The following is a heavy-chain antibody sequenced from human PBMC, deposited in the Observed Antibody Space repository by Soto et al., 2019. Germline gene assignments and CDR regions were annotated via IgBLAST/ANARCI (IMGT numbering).Heavy chain of an antibody. Sequence: PGESLKISCKGSGYSFTSYWIGWVSQMPGKGLEWMGMIYPGESDTRYSRSFQGQVTISADKSMSTAYLQWSSRQASDTAMYYCARLYTTRTDSSSSFLCCMDVWGQGTTVTVSS. D-gene: IGHD6-6*01. CDR2: IYPGESDT. V-gene: IGHV5-51*01. CDR3: ARLYTTRTDSSSSFLCCMDV. CDR1: GYSFTSYW. J-gene: IGHJ6*02.